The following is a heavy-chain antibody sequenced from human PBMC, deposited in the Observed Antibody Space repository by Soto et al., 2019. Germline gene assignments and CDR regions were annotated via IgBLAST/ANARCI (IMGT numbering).Heavy chain of an antibody. CDR3: ARDCSSTSCLPMDV. CDR2: ISSSSSTI. J-gene: IGHJ6*03. CDR1: GFTFSSYN. Sequence: PGGSLRLSCAASGFTFSSYNMNWVRQAPGKGLEWVSYISSSSSTIYYADSVKGRFTISRDNAKNSLDLQMNSLRAEDTAVYYCARDCSSTSCLPMDVWGKGTTVTVSS. D-gene: IGHD2-2*01. V-gene: IGHV3-48*01.